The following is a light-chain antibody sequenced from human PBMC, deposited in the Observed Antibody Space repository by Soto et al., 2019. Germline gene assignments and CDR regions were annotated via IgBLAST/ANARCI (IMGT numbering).Light chain of an antibody. Sequence: EIVLTQSPATLSLSPGERATLSCRASQSVSTYLAWYQQKPGQAPRLLIYNASNRATGVPARFSGSGSGTDFILTISSLEPEDFAVYYCQQRNNWYTFGQGTKLEIK. V-gene: IGKV3-11*01. CDR1: QSVSTY. CDR2: NAS. J-gene: IGKJ2*01. CDR3: QQRNNWYT.